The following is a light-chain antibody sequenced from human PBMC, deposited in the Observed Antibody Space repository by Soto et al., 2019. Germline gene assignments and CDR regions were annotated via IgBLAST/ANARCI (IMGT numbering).Light chain of an antibody. V-gene: IGKV1-27*01. J-gene: IGKJ1*01. CDR3: QKYKGVQWT. Sequence: DIQMTQSPFSLSASVGDRVTITCRASQGISNYLAWYQQKPGKVPKLLIYAASTLQSGVPSRFSGSGSGTDFTLTISSLQADDVANYYCQKYKGVQWTLGQGTKVEIK. CDR2: AAS. CDR1: QGISNY.